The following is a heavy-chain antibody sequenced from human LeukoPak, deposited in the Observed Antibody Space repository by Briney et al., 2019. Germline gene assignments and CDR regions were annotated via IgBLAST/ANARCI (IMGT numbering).Heavy chain of an antibody. J-gene: IGHJ4*02. CDR3: ARGYDSSAYYPFNY. D-gene: IGHD3-22*01. CDR2: ISDSGST. CDR1: GGSLSTHH. Sequence: ASETLSLTCVVSGGSLSTHHWSWIRQSPGRGLEWIGYISDSGSTNYNPSLKSRVTISVDTSKNQFSLMLSSVTAADTAVYYCARGYDSSAYYPFNYWGQGTLVTVSS. V-gene: IGHV4-59*11.